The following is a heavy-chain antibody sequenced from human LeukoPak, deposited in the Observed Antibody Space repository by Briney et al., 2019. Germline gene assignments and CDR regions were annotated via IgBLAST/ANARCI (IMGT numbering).Heavy chain of an antibody. V-gene: IGHV3-74*01. CDR2: FSDDEGRT. CDR1: GFTFSSYW. Sequence: PGGSLRLSCEVSGFTFSSYWIHWVRQAPGKGLVWVSRFSDDEGRTVYADSVKGRFTISKDNAKNTLYLRMNSLRAEDTAVYYCARDYFYGLDVWGQGTTVTVSS. CDR3: ARDYFYGLDV. J-gene: IGHJ6*02.